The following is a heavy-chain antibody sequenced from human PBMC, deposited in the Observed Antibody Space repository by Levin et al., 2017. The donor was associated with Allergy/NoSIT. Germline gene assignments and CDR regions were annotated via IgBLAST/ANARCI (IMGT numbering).Heavy chain of an antibody. V-gene: IGHV3-30-3*01. Sequence: HPGGSLRLSCAASGFTFRNYAMHWVRQAPGKGLEWVAVISYDGSNKYYADSVKGRFTISRDNSKNTLYLQMNSLRAEDTAMYYCARADFGPSDGDNGGHFDYWGQGTLVTVSS. D-gene: IGHD4-17*01. J-gene: IGHJ4*02. CDR3: ARADFGPSDGDNGGHFDY. CDR1: GFTFRNYA. CDR2: ISYDGSNK.